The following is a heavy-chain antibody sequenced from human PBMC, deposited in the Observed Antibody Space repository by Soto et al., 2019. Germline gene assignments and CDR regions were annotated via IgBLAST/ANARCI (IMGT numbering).Heavy chain of an antibody. J-gene: IGHJ4*02. Sequence: GGSLRLSCAGSGFNFNNFAMHWVRQAPGTGLEYVSSISDTGGSTFHADSVKGRFIISRDNSKGTLFLQMSSLRVEDTAVYYCVKDLHVVTSSGYWGQGALVTVSS. CDR2: ISDTGGST. CDR1: GFNFNNFA. CDR3: VKDLHVVTSSGY. V-gene: IGHV3-64D*06. D-gene: IGHD2-2*01.